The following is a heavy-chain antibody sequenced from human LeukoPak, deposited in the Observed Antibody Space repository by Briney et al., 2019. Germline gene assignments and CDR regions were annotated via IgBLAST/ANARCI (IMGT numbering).Heavy chain of an antibody. CDR1: GYSFTSYW. CDR3: ARVGNYDSSGYYPNGVDY. D-gene: IGHD3-22*01. J-gene: IGHJ4*02. Sequence: GESLKISCKGSGYSFTSYWIGWVRQMPGEGLEWMGIIYPGDSDTRYSPSFQGQVTISADKSISTAYLQWSSLKASDTAMYYCARVGNYDSSGYYPNGVDYWGQGTLVTVSS. V-gene: IGHV5-51*01. CDR2: IYPGDSDT.